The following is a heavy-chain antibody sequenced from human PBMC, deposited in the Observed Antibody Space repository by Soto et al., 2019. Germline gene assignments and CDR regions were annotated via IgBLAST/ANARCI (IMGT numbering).Heavy chain of an antibody. CDR3: ARSRGGYFGY. CDR2: IYYSGST. D-gene: IGHD3-22*01. V-gene: IGHV4-59*01. J-gene: IGHJ4*02. Sequence: SETLSLTCTVSGGSISSYYWSWIRQPPGKGLEWVGYIYYSGSTNYNPSLKSRVTISVDTSKNQFSLKLSSVTAADTAVYYCARSRGGYFGYWGQGTLVTVSS. CDR1: GGSISSYY.